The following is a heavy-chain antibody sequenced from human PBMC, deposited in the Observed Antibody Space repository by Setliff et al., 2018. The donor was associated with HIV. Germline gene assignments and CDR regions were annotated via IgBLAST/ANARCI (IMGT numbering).Heavy chain of an antibody. D-gene: IGHD3-3*01. CDR3: ARLGDCWSGYYYFDY. CDR2: INPNSGST. V-gene: IGHV1-2*06. J-gene: IGHJ4*02. Sequence: ASVKVSCKASGYTFTAYYIHWVRQAPGQGLEWMGRINPNSGSTNYAQNFQGGVTMTRDTSISTAYMELSRLRSEDTAVYYCARLGDCWSGYYYFDYWGQGTLVTVSS. CDR1: GYTFTAYY.